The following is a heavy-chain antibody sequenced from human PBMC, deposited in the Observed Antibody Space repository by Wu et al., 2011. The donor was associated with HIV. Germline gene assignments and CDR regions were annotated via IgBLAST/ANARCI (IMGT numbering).Heavy chain of an antibody. J-gene: IGHJ6*02. CDR3: ARDHCSSPSCYENXYYGLVR. CDR1: GYTFTGYY. V-gene: IGHV1-2*02. D-gene: IGHD2-2*01. Sequence: QVQLVQSGAEVKKPGASVKVSCKASGYTFTGYYMHWVRQAPGQGLEWMGWINPNSGGTNYAQNFQGRVTMTRDTSISTAYMELSRLRSDDTAVYYCARDHCSSPSCYENXYYGLVRLGPRDHGHR. CDR2: INPNSGGT.